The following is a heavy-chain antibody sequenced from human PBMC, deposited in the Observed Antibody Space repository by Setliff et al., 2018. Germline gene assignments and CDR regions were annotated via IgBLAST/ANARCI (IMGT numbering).Heavy chain of an antibody. CDR2: INAYNGNT. CDR1: GYEFNNYG. Sequence: ASVKVSCKASGYEFNNYGIAWVRQAPGQGLEWMGWINAYNGNTFYAPKLQGRVTVTTDASTATAYLELRSLRSDDTAIYFCSRLVRYCTTTTCQTLSGGEHWGQGTLVTVSS. CDR3: SRLVRYCTTTTCQTLSGGEH. J-gene: IGHJ4*02. V-gene: IGHV1-18*01. D-gene: IGHD2-8*01.